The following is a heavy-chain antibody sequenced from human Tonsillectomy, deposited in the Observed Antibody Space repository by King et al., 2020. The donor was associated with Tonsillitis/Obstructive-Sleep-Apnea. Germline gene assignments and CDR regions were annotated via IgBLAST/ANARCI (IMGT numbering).Heavy chain of an antibody. D-gene: IGHD3-10*01. J-gene: IGHJ3*02. V-gene: IGHV3-74*01. Sequence: EVQLVESGGGLVQPGGSLRLSCAGSGFTFSSYWMHWVRQAPGKGLVWVSRIKSDGRSTSYADSVKGRLTISTDNAKNTLYLQMNSLRAEDMALYYCARGRAGGPDVFDIWGQGTMVTVSS. CDR1: GFTFSSYW. CDR2: IKSDGRST. CDR3: ARGRAGGPDVFDI.